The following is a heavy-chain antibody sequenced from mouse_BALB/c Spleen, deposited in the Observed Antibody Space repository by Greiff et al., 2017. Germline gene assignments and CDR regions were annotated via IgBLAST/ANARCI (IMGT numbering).Heavy chain of an antibody. Sequence: EVKLMESGGGLVKPGGSLKLSCAASGFTFSSYTMSWVRQTPEKRLEWVATISSGGSYTYYPDSVKGRFTISRDNAKNTLYLQMSSLKSEDTAMYYCTRDENYAMDYWGQGTSVTVSS. CDR2: ISSGGSYT. J-gene: IGHJ4*01. CDR3: TRDENYAMDY. CDR1: GFTFSSYT. V-gene: IGHV5-6-4*01.